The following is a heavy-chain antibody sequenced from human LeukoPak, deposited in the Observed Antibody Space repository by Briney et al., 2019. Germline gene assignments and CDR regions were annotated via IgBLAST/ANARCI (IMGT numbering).Heavy chain of an antibody. D-gene: IGHD3-10*01. J-gene: IGHJ3*02. CDR3: ARSPAMVRGGHDAFDI. CDR2: ISSSSSYI. Sequence: PGGSLRLSCAASGFTFSSYSMNWVRQAPGKGLEWVSSISSSSSYIYYADSVKGRFTISRDNAKNSLYLQMNSLRAEDTAVYYCARSPAMVRGGHDAFDIWGQGTMVTVSS. V-gene: IGHV3-21*01. CDR1: GFTFSSYS.